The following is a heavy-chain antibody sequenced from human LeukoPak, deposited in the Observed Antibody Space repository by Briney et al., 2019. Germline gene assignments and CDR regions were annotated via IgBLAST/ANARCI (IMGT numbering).Heavy chain of an antibody. V-gene: IGHV3-21*01. CDR1: GFTFTNYE. D-gene: IGHD2-15*01. J-gene: IGHJ4*02. CDR2: ISSSSSYI. Sequence: PGGSLKLSCAASGFTFTNYEMTWVRLAPGKGLEWVSSISSSSSYIYYADSVKGRFTISRDNAKNSLYLQMNSLRAEDTAVYSCARDLSRGLFDYWGQGTLVTVSS. CDR3: ARDLSRGLFDY.